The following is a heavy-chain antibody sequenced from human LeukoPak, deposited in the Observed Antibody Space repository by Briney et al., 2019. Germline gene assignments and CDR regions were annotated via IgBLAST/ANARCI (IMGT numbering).Heavy chain of an antibody. V-gene: IGHV3-21*01. J-gene: IGHJ4*02. D-gene: IGHD2-15*01. CDR3: ARGRHCSGGSCYSDY. CDR1: GFTFSSYS. CDR2: ISSSSSYI. Sequence: EGSLRLSCAASGFTFSSYSMNWVRQAPGKGLEWVSSISSSSSYIYYADSVKGRFTISRDNAKNSLYLQMNSLRAEDTAVYYCARGRHCSGGSCYSDYWGQGTLVTVSS.